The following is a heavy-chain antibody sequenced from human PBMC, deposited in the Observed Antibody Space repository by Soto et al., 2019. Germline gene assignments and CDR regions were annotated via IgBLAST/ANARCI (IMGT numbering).Heavy chain of an antibody. J-gene: IGHJ4*02. CDR2: IFYSGST. Sequence: PSETLSLTCTVSGGSISSGTYYWGWIRQPPGEGLEWIGSIFYSGSTYYNPSLKSRVTISVDTSKNQFSLKLSPVTAADTAVYYCARHADRGQLVRAFDYWGQGTLGTVSS. V-gene: IGHV4-39*01. CDR1: GGSISSGTYY. D-gene: IGHD6-6*01. CDR3: ARHADRGQLVRAFDY.